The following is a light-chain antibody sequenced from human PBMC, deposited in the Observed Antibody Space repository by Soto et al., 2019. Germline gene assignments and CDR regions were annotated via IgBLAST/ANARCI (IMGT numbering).Light chain of an antibody. CDR3: YSVADNIRV. CDR2: KDT. CDR1: ILAKKY. Sequence: SYELTQPSSVSVSPGQTAWITCSGDILAKKYARWFQQKPGQAPVLVIYKDTERPSVLTQRFSGSSSGTTVTLTISGAQVEDEADYYCYSVADNIRVFGGGTQLTVL. V-gene: IGLV3-27*01. J-gene: IGLJ3*02.